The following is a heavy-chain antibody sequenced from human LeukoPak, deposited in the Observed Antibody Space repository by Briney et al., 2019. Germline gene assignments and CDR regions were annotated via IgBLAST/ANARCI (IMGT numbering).Heavy chain of an antibody. D-gene: IGHD4-17*01. Sequence: GESLKTSCKGSGYSFTSYWIGWVRQMPGKGLEWMGIIYPGDSDTRYSPSFQGQVTISADKSISTAYLQWSSLRASDTAMYYCARHEATVTTNWFDPWGQGTLVTVSS. CDR3: ARHEATVTTNWFDP. CDR2: IYPGDSDT. V-gene: IGHV5-51*01. J-gene: IGHJ5*02. CDR1: GYSFTSYW.